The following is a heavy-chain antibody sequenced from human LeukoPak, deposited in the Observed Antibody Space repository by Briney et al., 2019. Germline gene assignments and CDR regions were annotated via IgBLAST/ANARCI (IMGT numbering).Heavy chain of an antibody. D-gene: IGHD2-8*01. V-gene: IGHV3-66*02. CDR1: GFTVSNTY. CDR3: ARDPGFRNGADV. J-gene: IGHJ6*02. CDR2: IYGDGST. Sequence: SGGSLRLSCAAFGFTVSNTYMSWVRQAPGRGLXXVSVIYGDGSTYYADSVKGRFTISRDNSKNTLYLQMNSLTAEDTAVYYCARDPGFRNGADVWGQGTTVTASS.